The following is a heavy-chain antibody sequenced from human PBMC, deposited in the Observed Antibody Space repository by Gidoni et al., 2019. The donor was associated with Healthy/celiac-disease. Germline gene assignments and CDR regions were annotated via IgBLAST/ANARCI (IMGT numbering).Heavy chain of an antibody. V-gene: IGHV4-39*01. D-gene: IGHD3-10*01. CDR3: ARNIWFGEPKYNWFDP. J-gene: IGHJ5*02. Sequence: QLQLQESGPGLVKPSETLSLTCTVSGGSISSSSYYWGWIRQPPGKGLEWIGRIYYSGSTYYNPSLKSRVTISVDTSKNQFSLKLSSVTAADTAVYYCARNIWFGEPKYNWFDPWGQGTLVTVSS. CDR2: IYYSGST. CDR1: GGSISSSSYY.